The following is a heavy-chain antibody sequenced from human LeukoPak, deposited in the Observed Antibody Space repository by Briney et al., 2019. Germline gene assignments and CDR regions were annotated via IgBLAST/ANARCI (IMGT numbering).Heavy chain of an antibody. CDR3: ASGILTGYYRGDAFDI. J-gene: IGHJ3*02. Sequence: GGSLRLPCAASGFTFSNYEMNWVRQAPGKGLEWVSYISSSGSTIYYADSVKGRFTISRDNAKNSLYLQMSSLRAEDTAVYYCASGILTGYYRGDAFDIWGQGTMVTVSS. CDR2: ISSSGSTI. V-gene: IGHV3-48*03. D-gene: IGHD3-9*01. CDR1: GFTFSNYE.